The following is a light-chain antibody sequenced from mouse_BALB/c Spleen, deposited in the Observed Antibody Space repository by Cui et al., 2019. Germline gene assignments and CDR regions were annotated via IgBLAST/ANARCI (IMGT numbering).Light chain of an antibody. V-gene: IGKV10-96*01. Sequence: DIQMMQTTSSLFATLGDRVTISCRASQDISNYLNWYQQKPDGTVKLLIYYTSRLQSGVPTTFSGSGSETDYSITISDLGQVNIATYFCQQGNTLPYTFGEGTKLEIE. CDR1: QDISNY. CDR3: QQGNTLPYT. J-gene: IGKJ2*01. CDR2: YTS.